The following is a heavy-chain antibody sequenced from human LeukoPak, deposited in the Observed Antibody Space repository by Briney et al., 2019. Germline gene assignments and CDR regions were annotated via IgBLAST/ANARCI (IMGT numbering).Heavy chain of an antibody. D-gene: IGHD3-10*01. J-gene: IGHJ6*03. Sequence: SETLSLTCTVSGGSISNYYWSWIRQSPGKGLEWIGYIYYTGNTNYNPSLESRVIISVDTSKNQFSLKLSSVTAADTAVYYCASGYYGSGSPIYYYYMDVWGKGTTVTVSS. V-gene: IGHV4-59*01. CDR2: IYYTGNT. CDR1: GGSISNYY. CDR3: ASGYYGSGSPIYYYYMDV.